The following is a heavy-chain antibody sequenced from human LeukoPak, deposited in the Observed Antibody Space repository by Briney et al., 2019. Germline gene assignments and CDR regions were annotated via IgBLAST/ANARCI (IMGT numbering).Heavy chain of an antibody. Sequence: SETLSLACAVYGGSFSGYYWSWIRQPPGKGLEWIGEINHSGSTNYNPSLKNRVTISVDTSKNQFSLKLSSVTAADTAVYYCARGYPTGYCSSTSCPARLFDYWGQGTLVTVSS. J-gene: IGHJ4*02. CDR1: GGSFSGYY. CDR2: INHSGST. V-gene: IGHV4-34*01. CDR3: ARGYPTGYCSSTSCPARLFDY. D-gene: IGHD2-2*01.